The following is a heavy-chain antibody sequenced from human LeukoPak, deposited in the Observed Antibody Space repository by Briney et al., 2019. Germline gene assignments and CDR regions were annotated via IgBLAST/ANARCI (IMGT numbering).Heavy chain of an antibody. Sequence: GGTLRLSCAASGFTFNTYGMSWVRQAPGKGLEWVSVIYSGGSTYYADSVKGRFTISRDNSKNTLYLQMNSLRAEDTAVYYCARGHRFGEDWGQGTLVTVSS. CDR1: GFTFNTYG. CDR3: ARGHRFGED. J-gene: IGHJ4*02. V-gene: IGHV3-53*01. CDR2: IYSGGST. D-gene: IGHD3-10*01.